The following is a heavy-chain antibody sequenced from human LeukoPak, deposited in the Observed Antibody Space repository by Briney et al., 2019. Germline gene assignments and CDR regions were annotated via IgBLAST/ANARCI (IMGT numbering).Heavy chain of an antibody. CDR2: ISGSGGST. V-gene: IGHV3-23*01. J-gene: IGHJ4*02. Sequence: GGTLRLSCAASGFTFSSHGMSWVRQAPGKGLEWVSTISGSGGSTYYADSVKGRFTISRDNSKNTLYLQMNSLRAEDTAVYYCAKEPGDGSGWYYFDYWGQGTLVTVSS. D-gene: IGHD6-19*01. CDR3: AKEPGDGSGWYYFDY. CDR1: GFTFSSHG.